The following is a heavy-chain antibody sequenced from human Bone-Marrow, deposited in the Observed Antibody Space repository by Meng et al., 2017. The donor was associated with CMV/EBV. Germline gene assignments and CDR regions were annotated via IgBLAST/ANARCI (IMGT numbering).Heavy chain of an antibody. CDR3: ASWSRSIFGVVIHYEFWGKDV. CDR2: INPKTGGT. CDR1: GYTFTAYH. Sequence: ASVKVSCKASGYTFTAYHIHWVRQAPGQGLEWMGWINPKTGGTRYSQNFQGRVTVTRDTSISTAYMELSRLRSDDTAVYYCASWSRSIFGVVIHYEFWGKDVWGQGTTVTVSS. J-gene: IGHJ6*02. V-gene: IGHV1-2*02. D-gene: IGHD3-3*01.